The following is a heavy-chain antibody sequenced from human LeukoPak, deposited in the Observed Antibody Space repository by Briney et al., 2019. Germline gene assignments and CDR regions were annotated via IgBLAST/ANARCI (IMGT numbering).Heavy chain of an antibody. J-gene: IGHJ5*02. CDR3: ARGADGVSSNSRGWFDP. CDR1: GFTFNRYN. Sequence: KPGGSLRLSCAASGFTFNRYNMNWVRQAPGKGLEWVSSISTSSSYIYYADSVRGRFTISRDNAKNSLYLQMNSLRAEDTAVYSCARGADGVSSNSRGWFDPWGQGTLVTVSS. V-gene: IGHV3-21*01. D-gene: IGHD2-15*01. CDR2: ISTSSSYI.